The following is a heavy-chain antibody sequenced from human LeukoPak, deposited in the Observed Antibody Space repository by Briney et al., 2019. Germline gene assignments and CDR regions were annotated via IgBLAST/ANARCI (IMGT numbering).Heavy chain of an antibody. CDR2: IDYSGST. V-gene: IGHV4-59*01. Sequence: SETLSLTCTVSGGSISSYFWNWIRQPPGKGLEWIGYIDYSGSTNYNPSLKSRVTILVDSSKNHFSLKLSSLTAAAPAVYYCAREEGGSGSSYFYYMDVWGIGTTVTVSS. CDR1: GGSISSYF. J-gene: IGHJ6*03. CDR3: AREEGGSGSSYFYYMDV. D-gene: IGHD3-10*01.